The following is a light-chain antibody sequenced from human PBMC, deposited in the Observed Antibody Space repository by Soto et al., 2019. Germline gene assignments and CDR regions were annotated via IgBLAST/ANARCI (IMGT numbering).Light chain of an antibody. J-gene: IGKJ1*01. Sequence: EIVMTQSPATLSVTQGERATLSCRASQSVSSDLAWYHQKPGQAPRVLIYGGSTRATGIPARFSGSGFGTEFTLTISSLQPEDFATYYCQKYDSAPRTFGQGTKVDIK. CDR1: QSVSSD. CDR3: QKYDSAPRT. V-gene: IGKV3-15*01. CDR2: GGS.